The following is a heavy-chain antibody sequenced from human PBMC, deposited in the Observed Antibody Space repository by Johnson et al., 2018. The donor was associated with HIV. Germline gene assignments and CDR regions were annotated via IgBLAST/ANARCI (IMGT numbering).Heavy chain of an antibody. D-gene: IGHD3-3*01. Sequence: EVQLVESGGGLVQPGGSLRLSCAASGFTFSSYWIHWVRQAPGKGLVWVSRINSDGSSTSYADSVKGRFTISRDNAKNTLYLQMNSLRGEDTAVYYCARDHQKIFGVIIIPVEAFDIWGQGTMVTVSS. CDR1: GFTFSSYW. V-gene: IGHV3-74*02. CDR2: INSDGSST. J-gene: IGHJ3*02. CDR3: ARDHQKIFGVIIIPVEAFDI.